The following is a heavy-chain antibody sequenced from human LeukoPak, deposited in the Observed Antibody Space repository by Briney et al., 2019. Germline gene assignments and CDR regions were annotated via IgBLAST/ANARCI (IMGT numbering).Heavy chain of an antibody. V-gene: IGHV3-74*01. Sequence: PGGSLRLSCAASGFTLRSSWMHWVRQAPGKGLVWVSRIYSEGSITNYADSVKGRFTISKDNAQNTLYMQMNSLRAEDTDVYYCAREGRGGYYGFDYWGQGTLVTVSS. D-gene: IGHD3-3*01. CDR2: IYSEGSIT. CDR3: AREGRGGYYGFDY. J-gene: IGHJ4*02. CDR1: GFTLRSSW.